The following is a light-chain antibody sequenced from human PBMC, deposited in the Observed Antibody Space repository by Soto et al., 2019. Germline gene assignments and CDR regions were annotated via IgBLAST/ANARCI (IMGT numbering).Light chain of an antibody. Sequence: QSALTQPASVSGAPGQRVTISCTGSSSNIGAGYAVNWYQHLPGTAPKLLIYHNTDRPSGVPDRFSGSKSGTSASLAITALQAEDEADYYCQSYDSSLSGSYVFGTGTKVTVL. CDR3: QSYDSSLSGSYV. V-gene: IGLV1-40*01. CDR2: HNT. J-gene: IGLJ1*01. CDR1: SSNIGAGYA.